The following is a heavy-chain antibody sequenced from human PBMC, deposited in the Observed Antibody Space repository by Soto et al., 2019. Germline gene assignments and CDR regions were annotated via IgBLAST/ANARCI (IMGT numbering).Heavy chain of an antibody. V-gene: IGHV1-2*02. CDR3: ARGDYGTGGYPFPYVDY. Sequence: HEHLVQSGAEVKRPGASLKVSCKASGYSFTGYYIHWVRQAPGQGLEWMGWINPDSGGTNYAQNFQGRGTLTSDTSISTAYMDLTSLTSDDTAVYYCARGDYGTGGYPFPYVDYWGQGTRVIVSS. CDR2: INPDSGGT. CDR1: GYSFTGYY. J-gene: IGHJ4*02. D-gene: IGHD2-8*02.